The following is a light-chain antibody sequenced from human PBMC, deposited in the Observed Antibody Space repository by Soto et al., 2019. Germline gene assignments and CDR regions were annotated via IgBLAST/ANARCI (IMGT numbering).Light chain of an antibody. CDR1: QSVSSSY. CDR3: QQYGSSPRT. J-gene: IGKJ1*01. V-gene: IGKV3-20*01. CDR2: DAS. Sequence: GERATLSCRASQSVSSSYLAWYQQKPGQAPRLLIYDASSRATGIPDRFSGSGSGTDFTLTISRLEPEDFAVYYCQQYGSSPRTFGQGTKV.